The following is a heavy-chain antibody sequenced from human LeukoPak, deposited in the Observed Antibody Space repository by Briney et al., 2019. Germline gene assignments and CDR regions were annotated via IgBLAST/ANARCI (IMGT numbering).Heavy chain of an antibody. D-gene: IGHD3-3*01. CDR2: IYYSGST. CDR3: ARGVAATIFGYWFDP. CDR1: GGSISSYY. J-gene: IGHJ5*02. V-gene: IGHV4-59*01. Sequence: SETLSLTCTVSGGSISSYYWSWIRQPPGKGPEWIGYIYYSGSTNYNPSLKSRVTISVDTSKNQFSLKLSSVTAADTAVYYCARGVAATIFGYWFDPWGQGTLVTVSS.